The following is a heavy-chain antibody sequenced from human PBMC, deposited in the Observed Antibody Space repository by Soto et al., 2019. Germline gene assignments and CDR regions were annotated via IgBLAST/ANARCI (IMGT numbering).Heavy chain of an antibody. J-gene: IGHJ6*02. Sequence: GGSLRLSCAASGFTFSSYGMHWVRQAPGKGLEWVAVIWYGGSNKYYADSVKGRFTISRDNSKNTLYLQMNSLRAEDTAVYYCARVRGIAARRDYYYGMDVWGQGTTVTVSS. CDR3: ARVRGIAARRDYYYGMDV. CDR2: IWYGGSNK. CDR1: GFTFSSYG. V-gene: IGHV3-33*01. D-gene: IGHD6-6*01.